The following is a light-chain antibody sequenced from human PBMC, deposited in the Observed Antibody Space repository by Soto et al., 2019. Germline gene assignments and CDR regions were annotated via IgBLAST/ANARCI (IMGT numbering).Light chain of an antibody. V-gene: IGLV2-14*03. CDR2: DVS. Sequence: QSALTQPASVAGSPGQSIAISCTGTSSDVGGYNYVSWYQQYPGKAPKLKIYDVSNRPSGVSNRFSGSKSGNTASLTISGLQAEDEADYYCSSYTPSSTLVFGGGTKVTVL. J-gene: IGLJ2*01. CDR1: SSDVGGYNY. CDR3: SSYTPSSTLV.